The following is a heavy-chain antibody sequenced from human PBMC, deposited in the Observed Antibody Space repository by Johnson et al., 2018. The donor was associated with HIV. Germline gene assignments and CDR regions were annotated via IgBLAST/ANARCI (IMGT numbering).Heavy chain of an antibody. J-gene: IGHJ3*02. CDR3: ARASYVDAFDI. CDR2: TWNGGIT. V-gene: IGHV3-53*03. D-gene: IGHD1-26*01. Sequence: VQLVESGGGLIQPGGSLRLSCAASGFTVSSNYMSWVRQAPGKGLEWVSGITWNGGITGYADSERGRFTISRDNAKNSLYLQMNSMRAEDTAVYYCARASYVDAFDIWGQGTLVTVSS. CDR1: GFTVSSNY.